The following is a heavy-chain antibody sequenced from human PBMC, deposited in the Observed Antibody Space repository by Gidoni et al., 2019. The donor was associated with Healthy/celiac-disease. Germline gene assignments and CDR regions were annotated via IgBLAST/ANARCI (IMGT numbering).Heavy chain of an antibody. CDR2: ISAYNGNT. D-gene: IGHD5-12*01. J-gene: IGHJ3*02. CDR1: GYTFTSYG. V-gene: IGHV1-18*01. Sequence: QVQLVQSGAEVKKPVASVKVSCKASGYTFTSYGTSWVRQAPGQGLEWMGWISAYNGNTNYAQKLQGRVTMTTDTSTSTAYMELRSLRSDDTAVYYCARAPQGWLQFSDPGWAFDIWGQGTMVTVSS. CDR3: ARAPQGWLQFSDPGWAFDI.